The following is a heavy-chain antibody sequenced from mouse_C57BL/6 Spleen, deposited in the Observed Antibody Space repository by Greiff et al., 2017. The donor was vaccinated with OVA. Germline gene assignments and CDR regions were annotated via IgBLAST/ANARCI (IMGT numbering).Heavy chain of an antibody. CDR2: ISSGSSTT. CDR1: GFTFSDYG. D-gene: IGHD1-1*01. V-gene: IGHV5-17*01. CDR3: ARPTTVVATDAMDY. Sequence: EVQLVESGGGLVKPGGSLKLSCAASGFTFSDYGMHWVRQAPEKGLEWVAYISSGSSTTYYADTVKGRFTISRDNAKNTLFLQMTSLMSEDTAIYCCARPTTVVATDAMDYWGQGTSVTVSS. J-gene: IGHJ4*01.